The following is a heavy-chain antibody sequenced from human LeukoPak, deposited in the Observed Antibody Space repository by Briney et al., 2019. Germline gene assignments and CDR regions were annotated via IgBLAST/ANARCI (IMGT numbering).Heavy chain of an antibody. Sequence: PGGSLRLSCAVSGFTLSSYAMSWARQAPGKGLEWVASINHNGNVNYYVDSVKGRFTISRDNDKNSLYLQMNSLRAEDTAVYYCARERIVGAASTRYYGMDVCGQGTTVTVSS. CDR1: GFTLSSYA. CDR2: INHNGNVN. D-gene: IGHD1-26*01. CDR3: ARERIVGAASTRYYGMDV. V-gene: IGHV3-7*03. J-gene: IGHJ6*02.